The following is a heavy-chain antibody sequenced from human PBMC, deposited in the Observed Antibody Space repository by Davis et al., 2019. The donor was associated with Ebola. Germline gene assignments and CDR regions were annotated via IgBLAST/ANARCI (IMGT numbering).Heavy chain of an antibody. CDR3: ARPRGYCSGGSCHGAPDAFDI. CDR2: IYSGDSDT. CDR1: GYSFTTYW. Sequence: KVSCKGSGYSFTTYWIAWVRQMPEKGLEWMGIIYSGDSDTRYSPSFQGQVTISVDRSISTAYLQWSSLKASDTALYYCARPRGYCSGGSCHGAPDAFDIWGQGTMVTVSS. J-gene: IGHJ3*02. V-gene: IGHV5-51*01. D-gene: IGHD2-15*01.